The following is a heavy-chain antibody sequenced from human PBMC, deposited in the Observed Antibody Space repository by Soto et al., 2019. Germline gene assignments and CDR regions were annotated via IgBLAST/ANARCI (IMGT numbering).Heavy chain of an antibody. V-gene: IGHV4-59*01. Sequence: QVQLQESGPGLVKPSETLSLTCTVSGGSISSYYWSWIRQPPGKGLEWIGYIYYSGSTNYNPSLKRRGTISEDTSKNQSPLKLGSGTVGDRAVYYCWGGGSGGTVKYYYYGMDVW. CDR2: IYYSGST. J-gene: IGHJ6*01. CDR3: WGGGSGGTVKYYYYGMDV. D-gene: IGHD3-10*01. CDR1: GGSISSYY.